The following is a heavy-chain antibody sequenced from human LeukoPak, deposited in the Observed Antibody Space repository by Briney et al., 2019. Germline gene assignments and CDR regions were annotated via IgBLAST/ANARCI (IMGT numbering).Heavy chain of an antibody. CDR3: ARVFCGGDCSDAFAI. J-gene: IGHJ3*02. CDR1: GFTFSSYS. CDR2: ISSSSSYI. Sequence: GGSLSLSCAASGFTFSSYSMNWVRQAPGKGPEWVSSISSSSSYIYYADSVKGRFTISRDNAKNSLYLQMNSLRAEDTAVYYCARVFCGGDCSDAFAIWSQGTMVTVSS. V-gene: IGHV3-21*01. D-gene: IGHD2-21*02.